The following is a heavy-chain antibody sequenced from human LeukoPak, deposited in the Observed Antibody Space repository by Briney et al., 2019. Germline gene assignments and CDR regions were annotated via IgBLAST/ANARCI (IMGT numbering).Heavy chain of an antibody. Sequence: SVKVSCKASGGTFSSYAISWVRQAPGQGLEWMGGIIPIFGTANYAQKFQGRVTITADESTSTAYMELSSLRSEDTAVYYCARGPRDVVVPAAMFFFWFDPWGQGTLVTVSS. CDR1: GGTFSSYA. V-gene: IGHV1-69*13. CDR3: ARGPRDVVVPAAMFFFWFDP. D-gene: IGHD2-2*01. J-gene: IGHJ5*02. CDR2: IIPIFGTA.